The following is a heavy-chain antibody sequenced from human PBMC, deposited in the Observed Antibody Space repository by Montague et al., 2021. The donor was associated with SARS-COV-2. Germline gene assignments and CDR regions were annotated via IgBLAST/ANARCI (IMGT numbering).Heavy chain of an antibody. V-gene: IGHV4-59*08. CDR1: GGSIASHY. J-gene: IGHJ3*01. Sequence: SETLSLTCTVSGGSIASHYWNWICQPPGKRPERIGYVYYNGNTKYNSSLQSRVTISIDTSENQFSLRLNPVTAADTAVYFCARGWAFDPWGQGRLVTVSS. CDR3: ARGWAFDP. CDR2: VYYNGNT. D-gene: IGHD6-19*01.